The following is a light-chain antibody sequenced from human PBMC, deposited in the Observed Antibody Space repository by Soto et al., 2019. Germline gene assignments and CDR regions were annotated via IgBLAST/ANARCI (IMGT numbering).Light chain of an antibody. Sequence: DIQMTQSPSSLSASVGDRVTITCRASQSISSYLNWYQQKPGKAPKLLIYAASSLQSGVPSRFSGSGSGTDFTLTISSLQPEDSETYYCEQSYSTPRTFGQGTRWIS. CDR2: AAS. J-gene: IGKJ1*01. CDR3: EQSYSTPRT. V-gene: IGKV1-39*01. CDR1: QSISSY.